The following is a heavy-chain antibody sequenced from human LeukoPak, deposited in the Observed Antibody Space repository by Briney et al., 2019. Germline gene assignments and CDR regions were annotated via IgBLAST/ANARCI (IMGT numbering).Heavy chain of an antibody. CDR3: VGRLGY. V-gene: IGHV3-72*01. CDR2: TRNKANSYTT. J-gene: IGHJ4*02. CDR1: GFTFSDHY. Sequence: GGPLRLSCAVSGFTFSDHYMDWVRQAPGKGLEWVGRTRNKANSYTTEYAASVKGRFTISRDDSKNSLYLQMNSLKTEDTAVYYCVGRLGYWGQGTLVTVSS. D-gene: IGHD3-3*01.